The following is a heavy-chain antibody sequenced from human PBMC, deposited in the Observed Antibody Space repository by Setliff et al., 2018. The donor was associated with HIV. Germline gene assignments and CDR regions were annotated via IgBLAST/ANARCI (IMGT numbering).Heavy chain of an antibody. CDR2: VDPEDGEA. CDR3: ARRRAVGGPTKFDS. CDR1: GYTFTHSY. Sequence: ASVKVSCKASGYTFTHSYMHWVRQAPGKGLEWMGRVDPEDGEAIYVEKFQGRVTITADTSTDTAYMELSSLRSEDTAVCHCARRRAVGGPTKFDSWGQGTLVTVSS. J-gene: IGHJ4*02. V-gene: IGHV1-69-2*01. D-gene: IGHD6-19*01.